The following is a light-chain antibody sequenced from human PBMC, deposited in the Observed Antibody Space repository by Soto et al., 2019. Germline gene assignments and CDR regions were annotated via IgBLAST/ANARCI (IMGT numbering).Light chain of an antibody. J-gene: IGLJ2*01. CDR3: QSYDITLSSVV. V-gene: IGLV1-40*01. Sequence: QPVLPQPPSVSGAPGQRVTISCTGTSSNIGAGFDVHWYQHLPGTGPKLLIYGNGKRPSGVSDRFSGSKSGTSASLAITGLQAEDEAEYYCQSYDITLSSVVFGGGTKLTVL. CDR2: GNG. CDR1: SSNIGAGFD.